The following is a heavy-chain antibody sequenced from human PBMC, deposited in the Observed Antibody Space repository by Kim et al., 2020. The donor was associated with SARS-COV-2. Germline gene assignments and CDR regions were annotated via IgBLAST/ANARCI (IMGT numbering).Heavy chain of an antibody. V-gene: IGHV1-46*01. D-gene: IGHD1-26*01. CDR3: ARERGGSLRSEDSDAFDI. J-gene: IGHJ3*02. CDR2: INPSGGST. Sequence: ASVKVSCKASGYTFTSYYMHWVRQAPGQGLEWMGIINPSGGSTSYAQKFQGRVTMTRDTSTSTVYMELSSLRSEDTAVYYCARERGGSLRSEDSDAFDIWGQGTMVTVSS. CDR1: GYTFTSYY.